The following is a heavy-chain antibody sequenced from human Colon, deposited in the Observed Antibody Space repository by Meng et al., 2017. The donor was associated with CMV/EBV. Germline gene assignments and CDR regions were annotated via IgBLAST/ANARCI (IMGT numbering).Heavy chain of an antibody. CDR2: INTNAGNP. CDR1: GYNFSSNN. V-gene: IGHV7-4-1*02. Sequence: CKASGYNFSSNNMSWVRQAPGQGPEWMGCINTNAGNPTYAQGFTGRFVFSLDTSVSTTYLQISSLKAEDTAVYYCARDGLSGRYLDYWGQGTLVTVSS. J-gene: IGHJ4*02. D-gene: IGHD1-26*01. CDR3: ARDGLSGRYLDY.